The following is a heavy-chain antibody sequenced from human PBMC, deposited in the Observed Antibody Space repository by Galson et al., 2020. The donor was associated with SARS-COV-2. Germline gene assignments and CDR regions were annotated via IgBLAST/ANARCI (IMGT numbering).Heavy chain of an antibody. Sequence: SETLSLTCDVTGASISSGTYSWNWIRQAPGKGLEWIGDTYYSGIAYYNPSLKSRVTISVDRSKNQFFLRLTSVTTADTAVYFCVRERAADSGYPYFDPWGPGSLVIVSS. CDR2: TYYSGIA. J-gene: IGHJ4*02. V-gene: IGHV4-30-2*01. CDR3: VRERAADSGYPYFDP. D-gene: IGHD6-25*01. CDR1: GASISSGTYS.